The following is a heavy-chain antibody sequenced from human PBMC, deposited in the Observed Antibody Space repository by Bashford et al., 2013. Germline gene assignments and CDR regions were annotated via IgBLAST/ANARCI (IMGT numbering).Heavy chain of an antibody. D-gene: IGHD3-16*01. Sequence: VRQAPGKGLVWMSRINGDGSSITYEDSVRGRVTISRDNAKNTLYLQMNSLRAEDTAVYYCARVTQADDNGGYWGQGTLVTVSS. CDR2: INGDGSSI. V-gene: IGHV3-74*03. CDR3: ARVTQADDNGGY. J-gene: IGHJ4*02.